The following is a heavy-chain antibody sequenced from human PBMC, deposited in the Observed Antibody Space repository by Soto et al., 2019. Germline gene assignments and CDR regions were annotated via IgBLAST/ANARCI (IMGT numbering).Heavy chain of an antibody. D-gene: IGHD2-2*01. CDR1: GFTFSSYS. J-gene: IGHJ3*02. CDR2: ISSSSSTI. V-gene: IGHV3-48*01. CDR3: ARDPSKWRSAPKSDAFDI. Sequence: GGSLRLSCAASGFTFSSYSMNWVRQAPGKGLEWVSYISSSSSTIYYADSVKGRFTISRDNAKNSLYLQMNSLRAEDTAVYYCARDPSKWRSAPKSDAFDIWGQGTMVTVSS.